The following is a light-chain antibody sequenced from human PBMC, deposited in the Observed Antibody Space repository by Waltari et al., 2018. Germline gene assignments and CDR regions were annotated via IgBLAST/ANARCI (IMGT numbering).Light chain of an antibody. CDR3: QQYGSSLLT. V-gene: IGKV3-20*01. CDR1: RSFSSSS. J-gene: IGKJ4*01. CDR2: GAS. Sequence: EIVLTQSPGTLSLSPGERATLSYRASRSFSSSSLAWYQQKPGQAPRLLIHGASSRATGIPDRFSGSGSGTDFTLTISRLEPEDFAVYYCQQYGSSLLTFGGGTKVEIK.